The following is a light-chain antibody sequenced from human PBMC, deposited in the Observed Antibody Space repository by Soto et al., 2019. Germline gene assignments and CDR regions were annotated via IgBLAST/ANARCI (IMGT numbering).Light chain of an antibody. V-gene: IGKV1-5*03. CDR1: QSISVW. CDR2: KAS. J-gene: IGKJ1*01. CDR3: QQANSFPRT. Sequence: PSTLSASVGDRVTITCRASQSISVWLAWYQQKAGKAPNLLIYKASRLESGVPSRFSGSGSGTDFTLTISSLQPEDFATYYCQQANSFPRTFGRGTKVDIK.